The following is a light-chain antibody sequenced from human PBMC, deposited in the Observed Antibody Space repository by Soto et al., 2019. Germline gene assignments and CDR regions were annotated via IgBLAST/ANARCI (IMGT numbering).Light chain of an antibody. CDR3: QQSYSTPQT. CDR2: GAS. Sequence: DIQMTQSPSSLSASVGDRVTITCRASQSISSYLNWYQQKPGKAPKLLMYGASNLQSGVPSRISGGGFGTDFTLTISSLQPEDFATYYCQQSYSTPQTFGQGTKVEIK. CDR1: QSISSY. J-gene: IGKJ2*01. V-gene: IGKV1-39*01.